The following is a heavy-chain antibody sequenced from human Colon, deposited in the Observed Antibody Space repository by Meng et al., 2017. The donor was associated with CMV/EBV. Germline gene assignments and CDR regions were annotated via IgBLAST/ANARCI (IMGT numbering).Heavy chain of an antibody. CDR1: GASITSYY. CDR3: ARDSNLSGLAY. V-gene: IGHV4-4*07. D-gene: IGHD3-10*01. Sequence: QVQLRESGPGLVNPSETLSRPCTVSGASITSYYWSWIRQPAGKGLEWIGRVYISGNTNYNPSLKSRVTMSIDTSKNQLSLNIRSVTAADTAVYYCARDSNLSGLAYWGQGTLVTVSS. CDR2: VYISGNT. J-gene: IGHJ4*02.